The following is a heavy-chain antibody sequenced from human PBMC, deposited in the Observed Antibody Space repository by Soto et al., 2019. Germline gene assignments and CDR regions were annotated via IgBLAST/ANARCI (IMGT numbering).Heavy chain of an antibody. D-gene: IGHD5-18*01. CDR3: ANRPYSYGSYYFDY. CDR2: ISGSGGSA. CDR1: GFTFSSYA. J-gene: IGHJ4*02. Sequence: GGSLRLSCAASGFTFSSYAMSWVRQAPGEGLEWVSAISGSGGSAYYADSVKGRFTISRDNSKNTLYLQMNSLRAEDTAVYYCANRPYSYGSYYFDYWGQGTLVTVSS. V-gene: IGHV3-23*01.